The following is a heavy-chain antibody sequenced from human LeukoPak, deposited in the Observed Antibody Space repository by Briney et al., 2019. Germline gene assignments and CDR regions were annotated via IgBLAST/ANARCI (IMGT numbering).Heavy chain of an antibody. J-gene: IGHJ4*02. V-gene: IGHV3-30*18. Sequence: GGSLRLSCAASGFTFSSNEMNWVRQAPGKGLEWVAVISYDGSNKYYADSVKGRFTISRDNSKNTLYLQMNSLRAEDTVVYYCAKDLRPRIQLWLDYWGQGTLVTVSS. CDR2: ISYDGSNK. D-gene: IGHD5-18*01. CDR3: AKDLRPRIQLWLDY. CDR1: GFTFSSNE.